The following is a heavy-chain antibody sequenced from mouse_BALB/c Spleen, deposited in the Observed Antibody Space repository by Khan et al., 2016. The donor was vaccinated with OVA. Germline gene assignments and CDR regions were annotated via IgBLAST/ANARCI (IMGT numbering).Heavy chain of an antibody. CDR3: ARSVTITTVVATDFDY. J-gene: IGHJ2*01. Sequence: EVQLQESGPGLVKPSQSLSLTCTVTGYSITSDYAWNWIRQFPGNKLEWMGYISYSGRTSYNPSLQSRISITRDTSKNQFFLQFTSVTTEDTATYYCARSVTITTVVATDFDYWGQGTTLTVSS. CDR1: GYSITSDYA. D-gene: IGHD1-1*01. V-gene: IGHV3-2*02. CDR2: ISYSGRT.